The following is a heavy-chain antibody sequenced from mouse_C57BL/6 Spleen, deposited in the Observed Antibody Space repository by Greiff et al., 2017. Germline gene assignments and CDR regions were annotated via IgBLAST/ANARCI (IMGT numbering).Heavy chain of an antibody. CDR1: GFTFSDYG. Sequence: EVKLMESGGGLVKPGGSLKLSCAASGFTFSDYGMHWVRQAPEKGLEWVAYISSGSSTIYYADTVKGRFTISRDNAKNTLFLQMTSLRSEDTAMYYCARGGGYVLTYYAMDYWGQGTSVTVSS. V-gene: IGHV5-17*01. J-gene: IGHJ4*01. CDR3: ARGGGYVLTYYAMDY. CDR2: ISSGSSTI. D-gene: IGHD3-2*02.